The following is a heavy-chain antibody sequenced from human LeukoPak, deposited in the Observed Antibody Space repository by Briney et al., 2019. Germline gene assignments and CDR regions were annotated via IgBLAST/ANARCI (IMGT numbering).Heavy chain of an antibody. D-gene: IGHD5-24*01. CDR3: ARDSGYSRAMDV. J-gene: IGHJ6*03. CDR1: GFTFSSYW. V-gene: IGHV3-48*01. Sequence: GGSLRLSCAASGFTFSSYWMSWVRQAPGKGLEWVSYISSSSSTIYYADSVKGRFTISRDNAKNSLYLQMNSLRAEDTAVYYCARDSGYSRAMDVWGKGTTVTVSS. CDR2: ISSSSSTI.